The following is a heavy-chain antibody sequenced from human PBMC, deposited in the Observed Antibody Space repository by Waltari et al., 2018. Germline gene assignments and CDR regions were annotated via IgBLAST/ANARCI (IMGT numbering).Heavy chain of an antibody. J-gene: IGHJ4*02. Sequence: QLQLQESGPGLVKPSETLSLICTVSGGSISSGNYYWGWIRQPPGKELEWIGSIFYTGITFYNPSLKSRVTISIDTSKNQFSLKVRSVTATDTAVYYCARPAATGGLRPFDYWGQGNLVTVSS. CDR1: GGSISSGNYY. CDR2: IFYTGIT. V-gene: IGHV4-39*01. CDR3: ARPAATGGLRPFDY. D-gene: IGHD5-12*01.